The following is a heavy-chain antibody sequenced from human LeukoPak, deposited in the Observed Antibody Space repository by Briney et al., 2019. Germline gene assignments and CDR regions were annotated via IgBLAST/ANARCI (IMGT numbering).Heavy chain of an antibody. V-gene: IGHV1-2*02. J-gene: IGHJ5*02. CDR3: VSAYDQ. CDR2: INPSTGDT. Sequence: GASVKVSCKASGYRFTDSYMHWVRQAPGQGFEWMGWINPSTGDTKYAKMFQGRVTLTTGASINTAYMELSGLRPADTAVYFCVSAYDQWGQGTLVTVPS. CDR1: GYRFTDSY.